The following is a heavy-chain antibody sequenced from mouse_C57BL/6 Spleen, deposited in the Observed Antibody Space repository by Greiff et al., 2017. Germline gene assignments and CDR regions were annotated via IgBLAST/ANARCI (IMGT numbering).Heavy chain of an antibody. Sequence: EVKVEESGGGLVQPGGSMKLSCVASGFTFSNYWMNWVRQSPEKGLEWVAQIRLKSANYATHYAESVKGRFTISIDDSKSSIYLHMKNLRAADTGIYYCSYYGSSYGGFAYWGQGTLVTVSA. CDR2: IRLKSANYAT. D-gene: IGHD1-1*01. CDR3: SYYGSSYGGFAY. CDR1: GFTFSNYW. J-gene: IGHJ3*01. V-gene: IGHV6-3*01.